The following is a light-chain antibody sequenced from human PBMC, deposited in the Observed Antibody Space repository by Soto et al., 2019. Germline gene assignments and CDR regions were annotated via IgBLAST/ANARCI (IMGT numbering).Light chain of an antibody. J-gene: IGKJ2*01. Sequence: EVVLTQSPGTVSLSPGARATLSWSASQSVNSNYLGWYQKKPAQAPRLLIYAASSRATGVPDRFSGSGSGTDFTLTISRLEPEDFAVYYCQQYGTSPYTCGQGTKVDIK. V-gene: IGKV3-20*01. CDR1: QSVNSNY. CDR2: AAS. CDR3: QQYGTSPYT.